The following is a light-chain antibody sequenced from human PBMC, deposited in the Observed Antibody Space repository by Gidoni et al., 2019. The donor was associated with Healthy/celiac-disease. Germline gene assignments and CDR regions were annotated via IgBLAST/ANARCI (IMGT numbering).Light chain of an antibody. V-gene: IGLV1-40*01. CDR2: GNS. CDR3: QSYDSSLSGNYV. J-gene: IGLJ1*01. Sequence: QSVLTQPPSVSGAPGQRVTISCTGRSSNIGAGYDVHWYQQRPGTAPNLLIYGNSNRPSGVPDRFSGSKSGTSASLAITGLQAEDEADYYCQSYDSSLSGNYVFGTGTKVTVL. CDR1: SSNIGAGYD.